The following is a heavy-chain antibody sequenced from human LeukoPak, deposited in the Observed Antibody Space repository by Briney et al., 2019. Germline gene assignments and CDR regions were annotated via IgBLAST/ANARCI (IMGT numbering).Heavy chain of an antibody. J-gene: IGHJ5*02. D-gene: IGHD6-13*01. V-gene: IGHV3-30*04. CDR1: GFAFSSYA. CDR2: ISYDGSNK. CDR3: ARDRYSSSWQDYNWFDP. Sequence: PGRSLRLSCAASGFAFSSYAMHWVRQAPGKGLEWVAVISYDGSNKYYADSVKGRFTISRDNSKNTLYLQMNSLRAEDTAVYYCARDRYSSSWQDYNWFDPWGQGTLVTVSS.